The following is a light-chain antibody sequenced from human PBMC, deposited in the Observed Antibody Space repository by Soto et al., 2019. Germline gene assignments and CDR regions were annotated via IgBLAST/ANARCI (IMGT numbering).Light chain of an antibody. J-gene: IGKJ1*01. CDR2: TTS. CDR1: QSISSY. V-gene: IGKV1-39*01. CDR3: QQSYSRPRT. Sequence: DIQMTQPPSSLSASVGDRVTITCRASQSISSYLNWYQQKPGKAPNLLIYTTSNLESGVPSRFSGSGSGTDFTLTISSLQPEDVATYFCQQSYSRPRTFGQGTKVDIK.